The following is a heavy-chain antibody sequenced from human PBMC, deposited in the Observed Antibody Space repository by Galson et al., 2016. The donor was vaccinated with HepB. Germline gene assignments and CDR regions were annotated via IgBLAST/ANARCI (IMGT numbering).Heavy chain of an antibody. J-gene: IGHJ4*02. V-gene: IGHV3-30*01. CDR3: ARESSKTAGFEY. D-gene: IGHD2-21*02. Sequence: FTFSRDNSKNTLYLQMNSLRAEDTAVYYCARESSKTAGFEYWGQGTLVTVSS.